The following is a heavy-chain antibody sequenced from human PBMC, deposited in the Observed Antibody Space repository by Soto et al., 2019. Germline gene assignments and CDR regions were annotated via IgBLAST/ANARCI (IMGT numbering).Heavy chain of an antibody. J-gene: IGHJ4*02. V-gene: IGHV4-59*08. CDR1: GGSISSYY. CDR2: IYYSGST. Sequence: PSETLSLTCTVPGGSISSYYWSWIRQPPGKGLEWIGYIYYSGSTNYNPSLKSRVTISVDTSKNQFSLKLSSVTAADTAVYYCARYYRVVTMIVVANYYFDYWGQGTLVTVSS. D-gene: IGHD3-22*01. CDR3: ARYYRVVTMIVVANYYFDY.